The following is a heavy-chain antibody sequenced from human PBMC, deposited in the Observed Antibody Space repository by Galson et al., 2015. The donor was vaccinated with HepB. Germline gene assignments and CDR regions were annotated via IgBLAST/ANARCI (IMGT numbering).Heavy chain of an antibody. Sequence: SLRLSCAASGFTFSTYSMNWVRQAPGKGLEWVSSISSRSSYIYYAGSVKGRFTISRDNAKNSLYLQMNSLRAEDTAVYYCARTIAMAGIYYFDYWGQGTLVTVSS. CDR3: ARTIAMAGIYYFDY. CDR1: GFTFSTYS. D-gene: IGHD6-19*01. J-gene: IGHJ4*02. CDR2: ISSRSSYI. V-gene: IGHV3-21*01.